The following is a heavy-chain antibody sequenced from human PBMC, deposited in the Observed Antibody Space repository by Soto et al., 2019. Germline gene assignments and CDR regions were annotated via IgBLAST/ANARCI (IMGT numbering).Heavy chain of an antibody. Sequence: GGSLRLSCAASGFTFSSYAMSWVRQAPGKGLEWVSAISGSGGSTYYADSVKGRFTISRDNSKNTLYLQMNSLRAEDTAVYYCAKDPRNIVVVPAAIWGGYYFDYWGQGTLVTVSS. CDR1: GFTFSSYA. J-gene: IGHJ4*02. CDR3: AKDPRNIVVVPAAIWGGYYFDY. V-gene: IGHV3-23*01. D-gene: IGHD2-2*01. CDR2: ISGSGGST.